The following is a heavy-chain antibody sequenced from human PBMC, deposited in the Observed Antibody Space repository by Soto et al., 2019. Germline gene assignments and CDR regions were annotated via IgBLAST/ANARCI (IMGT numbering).Heavy chain of an antibody. J-gene: IGHJ6*02. CDR3: ASSRITVFGVPALATDNYFAVDV. CDR2: IIPVFGTA. CDR1: GGTFSSYA. D-gene: IGHD3-3*01. Sequence: QVQLVQSGAEVKKPGSSVKVSCKASGGTFSSYAISWVRQAPGQGLEWMGGIIPVFGTANYAQKFQGRVAVTAEESTSTAYMELSSLRSEDTALYFCASSRITVFGVPALATDNYFAVDVWGQGTTVTVSS. V-gene: IGHV1-69*01.